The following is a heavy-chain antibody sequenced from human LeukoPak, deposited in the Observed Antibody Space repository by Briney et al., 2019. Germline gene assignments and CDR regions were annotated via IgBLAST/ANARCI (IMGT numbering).Heavy chain of an antibody. J-gene: IGHJ2*01. CDR1: GFTFDDYA. CDR2: IGGDAVTT. Sequence: PGGSLRLSCTASGFTFDDYAMHWVRQAPGKGPEWVSRIGGDAVTTFYADSVKGRFTISRDNGRNSLYLQINSLTTEDTAFYYCAKDDGTTAFWYFDLWGRGTLVTVSS. V-gene: IGHV3-43*02. CDR3: AKDDGTTAFWYFDL. D-gene: IGHD1-7*01.